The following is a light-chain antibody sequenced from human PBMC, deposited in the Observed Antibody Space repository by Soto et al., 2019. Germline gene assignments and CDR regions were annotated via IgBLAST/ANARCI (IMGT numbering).Light chain of an antibody. Sequence: IVLTQSPGTLSFSPGEIATLSCKTSQSRGSNFLAWYQHKPGQAPRLLIYASSNRATGIPDRFSGSASGTDFTLTINRLEPEDFAVYYCQLYGISPHFGQGTRLEIK. V-gene: IGKV3-20*01. J-gene: IGKJ5*01. CDR1: QSRGSNF. CDR2: ASS. CDR3: QLYGISPH.